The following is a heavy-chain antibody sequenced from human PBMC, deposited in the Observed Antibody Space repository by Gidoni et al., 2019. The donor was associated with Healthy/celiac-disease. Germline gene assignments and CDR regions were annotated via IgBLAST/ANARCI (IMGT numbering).Heavy chain of an antibody. D-gene: IGHD4-17*01. V-gene: IGHV1-69*01. J-gene: IGHJ4*02. CDR3: ARDLNGGAAFGY. Sequence: QLQLVQSGAEVKKPGSSEKVSCKASGGSFSSYAISWVRHAPGQGLEWMGGIIPIFGTANYAQKFQGRVTITADESTSTAYMELSSLRSEDTAVYYCARDLNGGAAFGYWGQGTLVTVSS. CDR1: GGSFSSYA. CDR2: IIPIFGTA.